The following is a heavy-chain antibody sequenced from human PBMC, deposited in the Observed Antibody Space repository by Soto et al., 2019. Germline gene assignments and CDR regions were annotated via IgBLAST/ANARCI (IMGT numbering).Heavy chain of an antibody. CDR3: ARGLYSSGWSQYYFDY. J-gene: IGHJ4*02. Sequence: EVQLVESGGGLIQPGGSLGLSCAASGFTVSINYMSWVRQAPGKGLEWVSVIYSGGSTYYADSVKGRFTISRDNSKNTLYLKMNSLRAEETAVYYCARGLYSSGWSQYYFDYWGQGTLVTVSS. V-gene: IGHV3-53*01. D-gene: IGHD6-19*01. CDR2: IYSGGST. CDR1: GFTVSINY.